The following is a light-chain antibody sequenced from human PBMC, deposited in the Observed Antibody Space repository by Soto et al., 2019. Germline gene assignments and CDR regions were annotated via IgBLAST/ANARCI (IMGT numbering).Light chain of an antibody. CDR1: SSDVGAYNY. CDR3: TSYAGTYSIFYV. V-gene: IGLV2-8*01. J-gene: IGLJ1*01. CDR2: EVS. Sequence: QSALTQPPSASGSPGQSVTISCTGTSSDVGAYNYVSWYQQLPGKAPKLIIYEVSKRPSGVPDRFSGSKSGNTASLTVSGLQAEDEADYYCTSYAGTYSIFYVFGTGTKVTV.